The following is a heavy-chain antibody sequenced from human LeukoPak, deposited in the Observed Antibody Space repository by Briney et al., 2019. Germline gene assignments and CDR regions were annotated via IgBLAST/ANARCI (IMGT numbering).Heavy chain of an antibody. D-gene: IGHD6-13*01. CDR1: GGSISSGGYS. CDR2: IYHSGST. J-gene: IGHJ4*02. CDR3: ARYSSSWYYFDY. Sequence: SQTLSLTCAVSGGSISSGGYSWSWIRQPPGKDLEWIGYIYHSGSTYYNPSLKSRVTISVDRSKNQFSLKLSSGTAADTAVYYCARYSSSWYYFDYWGQGTLVTVSS. V-gene: IGHV4-30-2*01.